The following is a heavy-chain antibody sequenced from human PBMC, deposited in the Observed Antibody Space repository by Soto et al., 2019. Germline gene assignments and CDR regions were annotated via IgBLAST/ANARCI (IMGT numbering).Heavy chain of an antibody. CDR1: GFTFSSYA. Sequence: PGGSLRLSCAASGFTFSSYAMSWVRQAPGKGLEWVSIITSDGRTYYADSAKGRFTISRDNSKNAVYLQMNSLRAEDTAVYYCAKDYSTVTTDPLSVVLFDYWGQGALVTVSS. CDR2: ITSDGRT. V-gene: IGHV3-23*01. J-gene: IGHJ4*02. CDR3: AKDYSTVTTDPLSVVLFDY. D-gene: IGHD4-17*01.